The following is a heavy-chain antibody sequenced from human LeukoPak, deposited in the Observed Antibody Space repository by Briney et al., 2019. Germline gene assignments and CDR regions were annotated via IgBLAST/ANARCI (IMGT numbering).Heavy chain of an antibody. CDR1: GFTFSSYW. CDR2: IKQDGSEK. D-gene: IGHD3-10*01. V-gene: IGHV3-7*01. CDR3: ARGRRADYYGSGSYYFDY. J-gene: IGHJ4*02. Sequence: GGSLRLSCAASGFTFSSYWMSWVRQAPGKGLEWVANIKQDGSEKYYVDSVKGRFTISRDNAKNSLYLQMNSLRAEDTAVYYCARGRRADYYGSGSYYFDYWGQGTLVTVSS.